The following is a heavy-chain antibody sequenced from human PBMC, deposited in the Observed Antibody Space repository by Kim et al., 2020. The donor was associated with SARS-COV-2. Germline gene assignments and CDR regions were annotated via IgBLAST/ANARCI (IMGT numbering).Heavy chain of an antibody. CDR1: GGSISSTSYY. Sequence: SETLSLTCIVSGGSISSTSYYWGWIRQPPGKGLEWIGTIYYSGSTYYNPSLKSRVTISVDTTNNQFSLKLSSVTAADAAVYYCARYCSTTSSYGAMDVWG. CDR3: ARYCSTTSSYGAMDV. CDR2: IYYSGST. J-gene: IGHJ6*01. V-gene: IGHV4-39*01. D-gene: IGHD2-2*01.